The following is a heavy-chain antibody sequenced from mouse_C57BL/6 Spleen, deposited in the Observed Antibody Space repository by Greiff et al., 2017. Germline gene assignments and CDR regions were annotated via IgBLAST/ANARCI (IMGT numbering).Heavy chain of an antibody. Sequence: DVKVEESGPGLVKPSPSLSLTCSVSGYSITSGYYWYWIRQFPGNKLEWMGYIRYDGSNNYNPSLKNRISITRDTSKNQFFLTLTSVTTAVTATYYCARRELTGTRYFDYWGKGTTLTVSS. CDR3: ARRELTGTRYFDY. J-gene: IGHJ2*01. CDR1: GYSITSGYY. V-gene: IGHV3-6*01. CDR2: IRYDGSN. D-gene: IGHD4-1*01.